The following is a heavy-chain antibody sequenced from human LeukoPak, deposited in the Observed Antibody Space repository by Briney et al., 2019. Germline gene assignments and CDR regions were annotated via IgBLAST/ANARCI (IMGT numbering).Heavy chain of an antibody. J-gene: IGHJ4*02. D-gene: IGHD6-19*01. CDR2: ISYDGSEK. Sequence: GRSLRLSWAASGFTFTTNGMHWVRQAPGRGLEWVAVISYDGSEKYYPDSVKGRFTISRDNSRNTVFLQMNSLRAEDTAVYYCAKEQNSGWRDFDYWGQGTLVTVSS. CDR3: AKEQNSGWRDFDY. CDR1: GFTFTTNG. V-gene: IGHV3-30*18.